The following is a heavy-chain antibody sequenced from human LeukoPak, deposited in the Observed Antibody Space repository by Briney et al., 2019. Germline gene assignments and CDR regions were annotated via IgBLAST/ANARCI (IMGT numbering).Heavy chain of an antibody. CDR2: INPSGGST. CDR1: GYTFTSYY. J-gene: IGHJ6*02. V-gene: IGHV1-46*01. D-gene: IGHD3-3*01. CDR3: ASPTYDFWSGYPPHYYYYYGMDV. Sequence: ASVKVSCKASGYTFTSYYMHWVRQAPGQGLEWMGIINPSGGSTSYAQKFQGRVTMTRDTSTSTVYMELSSLRSEDTAVYYCASPTYDFWSGYPPHYYYYYGMDVWGQGTTVTVSS.